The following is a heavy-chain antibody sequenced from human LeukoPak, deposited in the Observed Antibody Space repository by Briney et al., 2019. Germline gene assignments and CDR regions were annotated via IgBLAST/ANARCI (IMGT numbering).Heavy chain of an antibody. Sequence: GGSLRLSCAASGFTLSSFEMNWVRQAPGKGLEWISYISNSGSSIYYADSVKGRFIIPRDNAKNSLFLQMNSLRAEDTAVYYCARDLYSGYDHRDWFDPWGQGTLVAVSS. CDR1: GFTLSSFE. J-gene: IGHJ5*02. V-gene: IGHV3-48*03. D-gene: IGHD5-12*01. CDR2: ISNSGSSI. CDR3: ARDLYSGYDHRDWFDP.